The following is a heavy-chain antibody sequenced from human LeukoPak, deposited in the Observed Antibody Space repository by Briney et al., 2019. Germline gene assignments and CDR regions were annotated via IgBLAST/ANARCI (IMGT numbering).Heavy chain of an antibody. Sequence: SETLSLTCTVSGGSTSTGAYYWSWIRQPPGKGLEWLGCVYNTGTTFYNPSLESRITVSLDTSGNQFSLRLASLTDADTALYYCVRTLARSTPGTHYPNWFDSWGQGTQVTVSS. CDR1: GGSTSTGAYY. V-gene: IGHV4-31*03. J-gene: IGHJ5*01. CDR2: VYNTGTT. D-gene: IGHD3-10*01. CDR3: VRTLARSTPGTHYPNWFDS.